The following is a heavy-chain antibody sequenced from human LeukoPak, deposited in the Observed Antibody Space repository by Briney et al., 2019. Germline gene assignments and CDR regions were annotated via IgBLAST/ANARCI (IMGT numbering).Heavy chain of an antibody. J-gene: IGHJ6*03. CDR1: GSTFTSYG. D-gene: IGHD5-18*01. CDR2: ISAYNGNT. Sequence: GASVKVSCKTSGSTFTSYGISWVRQAPGQGLEWMGWISAYNGNTNYSQRVQGRVTMTTDTSTTTVYMELRSLRPDDTAVYYCASDIGYFVRSYYMDVWGKGTTVTVSS. V-gene: IGHV1-18*01. CDR3: ASDIGYFVRSYYMDV.